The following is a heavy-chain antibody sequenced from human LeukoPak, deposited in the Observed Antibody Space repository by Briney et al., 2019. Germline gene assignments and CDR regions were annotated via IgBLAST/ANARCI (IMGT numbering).Heavy chain of an antibody. J-gene: IGHJ4*02. CDR1: GFTFSSYE. V-gene: IGHV3-21*01. D-gene: IGHD3-9*01. Sequence: PGGSLRLSCAASGFTFSSYEMNWVRQAPGKGLEWVSSISSSSSYIYYADSVKGRFTISRDNAKNSLYLQMNSLRAEDTAVYYCARRRDILTGYLFDYWGQGTLVTVSS. CDR2: ISSSSSYI. CDR3: ARRRDILTGYLFDY.